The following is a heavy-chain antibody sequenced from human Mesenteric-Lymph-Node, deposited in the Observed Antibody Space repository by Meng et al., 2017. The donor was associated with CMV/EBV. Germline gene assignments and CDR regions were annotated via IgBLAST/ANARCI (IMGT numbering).Heavy chain of an antibody. J-gene: IGHJ5*02. D-gene: IGHD3-3*01. CDR2: ISHNGDT. CDR1: GGSFSGYY. V-gene: IGHV4-34*01. Sequence: SETLSLTCAVYGGSFSGYYWTWIRQPPGQGLEWIGEISHNGDTTYNPSLKSRVIISVDTSKNQFSLKLSSVTAADTAVYYCARVSIFGVVPNWFDPWGQGTLVTVSS. CDR3: ARVSIFGVVPNWFDP.